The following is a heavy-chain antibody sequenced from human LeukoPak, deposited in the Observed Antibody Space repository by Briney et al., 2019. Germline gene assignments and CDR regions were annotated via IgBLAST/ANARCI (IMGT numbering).Heavy chain of an antibody. J-gene: IGHJ4*02. D-gene: IGHD1-26*01. CDR1: GFTFSSYA. CDR3: ASGWEQLGVDY. CDR2: ISYDGSNK. V-gene: IGHV3-30-3*01. Sequence: PGRSLRLSCAASGFTFSSYAMHWVRQAPGKGLERVAVISYDGSNKYYADSVKGRFTISRDNSKSTLYLQMNSLRAEDTAVYYCASGWEQLGVDYWGQGTLVTVSS.